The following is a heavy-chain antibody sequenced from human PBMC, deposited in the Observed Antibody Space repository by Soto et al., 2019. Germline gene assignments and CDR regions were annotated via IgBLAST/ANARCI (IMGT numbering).Heavy chain of an antibody. J-gene: IGHJ4*02. CDR1: GFNFRGFA. V-gene: IGHV3-30-3*01. D-gene: IGHD6-25*01. CDR2: ISYAGDYK. Sequence: GGSLRLSCAASGFNFRGFAMHWVRQPPGKGLEWLSVISYAGDYKNYADSVRGRISISRDNFKNTLYLQMSSLRPDDTAVYFCAREPWGYSGSAKHFDYWGQGSLVTVSS. CDR3: AREPWGYSGSAKHFDY.